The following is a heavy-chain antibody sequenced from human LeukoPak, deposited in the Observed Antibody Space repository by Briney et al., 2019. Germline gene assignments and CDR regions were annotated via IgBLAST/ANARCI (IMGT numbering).Heavy chain of an antibody. D-gene: IGHD5-18*01. CDR1: GFTFSSYS. V-gene: IGHV3-48*01. CDR2: ISGSSRPI. Sequence: GGSLRLSCAASGFTFSSYSMNWVRQAPGRGLEWVSYISGSSRPIYYADSVKGRFTISRDNAKNSLYLQVNSLRAEDTAVYYCARDYSYGFLNWGQGTLVTVSS. J-gene: IGHJ4*02. CDR3: ARDYSYGFLN.